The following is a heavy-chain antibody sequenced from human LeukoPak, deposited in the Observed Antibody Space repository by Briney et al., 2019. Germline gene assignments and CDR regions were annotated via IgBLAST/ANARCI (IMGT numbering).Heavy chain of an antibody. CDR1: GGSISSYY. CDR3: ARLQTPFCSGGSCYDTGWFDP. J-gene: IGHJ5*02. V-gene: IGHV4-59*08. CDR2: IYYSGST. Sequence: SETLSLACTVSGGSISSYYWSWIRQPPGKGLEWIGYIYYSGSTNYNPSLKSRVTISVDTSKNQFSLKLSSVTAADTAVYYCARLQTPFCSGGSCYDTGWFDPWGQGTLVTVSS. D-gene: IGHD2-15*01.